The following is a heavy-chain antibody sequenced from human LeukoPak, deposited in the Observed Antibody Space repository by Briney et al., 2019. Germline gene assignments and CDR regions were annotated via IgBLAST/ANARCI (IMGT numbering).Heavy chain of an antibody. CDR1: GFTFSSYS. CDR3: ASLYYYDSSGYPFDY. V-gene: IGHV3-48*04. Sequence: GGSLRLSCAASGFTFSSYSMNWVRQAPGKGLEWVSYISSSSSTIYYADSVKGRFTISRDNAKNSLYLQMNSLRAEDTAVYYCASLYYYDSSGYPFDYWGQGTLVTVSS. D-gene: IGHD3-22*01. J-gene: IGHJ4*02. CDR2: ISSSSSTI.